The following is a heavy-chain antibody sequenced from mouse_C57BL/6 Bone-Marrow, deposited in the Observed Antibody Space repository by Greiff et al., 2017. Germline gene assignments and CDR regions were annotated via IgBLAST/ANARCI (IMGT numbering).Heavy chain of an antibody. CDR1: GYTFTSYW. Sequence: QVQLQQPGAELVMPGASVKLSCKASGYTFTSYWMHWVKQRPGQGLEWIGEIDPSDSYTNYNQKFKGKSTLTVDKSSSTAYMQLSSLTSEDSAVYYCAPGSSVDYWGQGTTLTGSS. J-gene: IGHJ2*01. CDR2: IDPSDSYT. V-gene: IGHV1-69*01. D-gene: IGHD1-1*01. CDR3: APGSSVDY.